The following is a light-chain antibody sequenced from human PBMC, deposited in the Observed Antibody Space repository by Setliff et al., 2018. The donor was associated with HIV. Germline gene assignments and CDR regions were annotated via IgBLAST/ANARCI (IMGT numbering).Light chain of an antibody. CDR3: CSHAGLTSYG. V-gene: IGLV2-23*02. J-gene: IGLJ1*01. CDR2: EVN. CDR1: SNDVGSYNL. Sequence: QSALAQPASVSGSPGQSITISCTGTSNDVGSYNLVSWYQQHPGKAPKLIIYEVNNRPSGVPFRFSGSKSGNTASLTISGLQAEDEADYYCCSHAGLTSYGFGSETKVTVL.